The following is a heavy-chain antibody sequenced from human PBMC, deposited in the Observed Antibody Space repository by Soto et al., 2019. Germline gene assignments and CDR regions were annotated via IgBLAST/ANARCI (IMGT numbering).Heavy chain of an antibody. CDR3: ARPIGALSTTDFTY. V-gene: IGHV5-51*01. CDR1: GYSFPTYW. CDR2: IYPSDSDT. J-gene: IGHJ4*02. Sequence: GESLKISCKGSGYSFPTYWVVWVRQMPGKGLEWMGSIYPSDSDTRYSPSFQGQVTISADKSISTAYLQWSSLKAPDTAMYYCARPIGALSTTDFTYWGQGTLVTVSS. D-gene: IGHD3-22*01.